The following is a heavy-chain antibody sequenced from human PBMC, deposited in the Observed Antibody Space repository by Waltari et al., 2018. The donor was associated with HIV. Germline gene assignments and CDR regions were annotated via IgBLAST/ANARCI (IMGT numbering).Heavy chain of an antibody. J-gene: IGHJ6*02. D-gene: IGHD2-8*01. Sequence: EMQLVESGGGLVQPGGSLLLACEASGFTLSDSSLPWVRQASGKGLWWVGLIRAKPNNFATAYAASVEGRFTISRDDSKDTAYLQMHSLRTEDTAKYYCATNGDYNYYGLDVWGQGATVTVSS. CDR3: ATNGDYNYYGLDV. V-gene: IGHV3-73*01. CDR1: GFTLSDSS. CDR2: IRAKPNNFAT.